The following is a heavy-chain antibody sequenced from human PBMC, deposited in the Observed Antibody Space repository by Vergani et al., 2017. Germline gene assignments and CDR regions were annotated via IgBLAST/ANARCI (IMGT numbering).Heavy chain of an antibody. J-gene: IGHJ6*02. V-gene: IGHV3-30*18. CDR3: AKTRRPYCSSTSCSDGMDV. CDR2: ISYDGSNK. Sequence: QVQLVESGGGVVQPGRSLRLSCAASGFTFSSYGMHWVRQAPGKGLEWVAVISYDGSNKYYADSVKGRFTISRDNSKNTLYLQMNSLRAEDTAVYYCAKTRRPYCSSTSCSDGMDVWGQGTTVTVSS. CDR1: GFTFSSYG. D-gene: IGHD2-2*01.